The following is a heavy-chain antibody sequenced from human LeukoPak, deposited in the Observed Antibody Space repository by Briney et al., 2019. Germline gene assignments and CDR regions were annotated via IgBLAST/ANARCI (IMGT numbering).Heavy chain of an antibody. D-gene: IGHD5-18*01. CDR2: INPNSGGT. Sequence: ASVKVSCKASGYTFTGHYMHWVRQAPGQGLEWMGWINPNSGGTNYAQKFQGRVTMTRDTSISTAYMELSRLRSDDTAVYYCARGGYSYGRGGYYYYMDVWGKGTTVTVSS. J-gene: IGHJ6*03. V-gene: IGHV1-2*02. CDR1: GYTFTGHY. CDR3: ARGGYSYGRGGYYYYMDV.